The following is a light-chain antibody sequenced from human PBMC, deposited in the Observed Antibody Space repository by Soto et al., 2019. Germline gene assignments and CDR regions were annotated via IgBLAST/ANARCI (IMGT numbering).Light chain of an antibody. CDR3: TSYVGSDIWV. CDR1: SSDVGAYKY. J-gene: IGLJ3*02. Sequence: QSALTQPPSASGSPGQSVTISCTGTSSDVGAYKYVSWYQQYPGKAPNLMIYEVSKRPSGVPDRFSGSKSGNTASLTCSGIQAEDEADYYCTSYVGSDIWVFGGGTKVTVL. V-gene: IGLV2-8*01. CDR2: EVS.